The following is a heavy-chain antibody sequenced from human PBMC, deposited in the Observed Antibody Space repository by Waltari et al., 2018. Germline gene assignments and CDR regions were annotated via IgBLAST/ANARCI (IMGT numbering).Heavy chain of an antibody. CDR3: ARGWIPQYSGSYYLYYYYGMDV. V-gene: IGHV4-34*01. CDR2: INHSGSA. J-gene: IGHJ6*02. D-gene: IGHD1-26*01. CDR1: GGSFSGYY. Sequence: QVQLQQWGAGLLKPSETLSLTCAVYGGSFSGYYWSWIRQPPGKGLGWNGEINHSGSANYHPSLKSRVTISVDTSKHQFPLVLSSGTAADTAVYYCARGWIPQYSGSYYLYYYYGMDVWGQGTTVTVSS.